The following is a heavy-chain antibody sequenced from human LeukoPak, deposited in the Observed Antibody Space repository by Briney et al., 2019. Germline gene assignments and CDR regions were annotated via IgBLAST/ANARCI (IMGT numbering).Heavy chain of an antibody. CDR3: ARFYFRLGGRGAFDI. Sequence: ASVKVSCKASGYTFTTYDINWVRQATGQGLEWMGWMNPNSGNTDYAQKFQGRVTMTTDTSTTTAYMELRSLTSDDTAVYYCARFYFRLGGRGAFDIWGQGTMVTVSS. D-gene: IGHD3-10*02. V-gene: IGHV1-8*01. J-gene: IGHJ3*02. CDR2: MNPNSGNT. CDR1: GYTFTTYD.